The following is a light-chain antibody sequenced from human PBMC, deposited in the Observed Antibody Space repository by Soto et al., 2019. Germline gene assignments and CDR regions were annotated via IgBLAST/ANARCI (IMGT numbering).Light chain of an antibody. CDR1: SSDVGGYNY. CDR2: DVS. V-gene: IGLV2-14*01. Sequence: QSALTQPASVSGSPGQSITISGTGTSSDVGGYNYVSWYQQHPGKAPKLMIYDVSNRPLGVSNRFAGSNSGNTASLTISGVQAEDESDYYVGSYIGSSTYVFGTRTKLTVL. J-gene: IGLJ1*01. CDR3: GSYIGSSTYV.